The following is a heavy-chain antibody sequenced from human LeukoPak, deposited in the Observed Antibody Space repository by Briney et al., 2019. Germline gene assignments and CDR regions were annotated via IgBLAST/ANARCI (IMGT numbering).Heavy chain of an antibody. CDR3: ARDRVSSGRTEPWYFDL. V-gene: IGHV1-2*02. D-gene: IGHD1-14*01. CDR2: INPNSGGT. J-gene: IGHJ2*01. CDR1: GYTFTGYY. Sequence: ASVKVSCKASGYTFTGYYMHWVRQAPGQGLEWMGWINPNSGGTNYAQKFQGRVTMTRDTSISTAYMELSRLRSDDTAVYYCARDRVSSGRTEPWYFDLWGRGTLVTVSS.